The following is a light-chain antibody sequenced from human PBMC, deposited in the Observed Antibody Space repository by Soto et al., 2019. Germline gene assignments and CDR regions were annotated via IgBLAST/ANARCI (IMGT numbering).Light chain of an antibody. CDR2: KVS. J-gene: IGKJ1*01. V-gene: IGKV2-30*01. CDR1: QGLVYSGGSTS. Sequence: EVVMTDSPVTQPLTLGQPPSISYWSSQGLVYSGGSTSFNWFQQRRLIYKVSNRESGVADRFSGSGSGPDFTLKISRMEAGDARVYYAMQTTHRPLWTFGQGSKVDI. CDR3: MQTTHRPLWT.